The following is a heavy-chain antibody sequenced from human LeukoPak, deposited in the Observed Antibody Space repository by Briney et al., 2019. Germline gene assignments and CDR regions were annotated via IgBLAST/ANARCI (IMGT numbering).Heavy chain of an antibody. CDR2: MNPNSGNT. CDR1: GYTFTSYD. Sequence: GASVKVSCKASGYTFTSYDINWVRQATGQGLEWMGWMNPNSGNTGYAQKFQGRVTMTRNTSISTAYMELSSLRSEDTAVYYCARTAAEWFGEFLYYYYDMDVWGQGTTVTVSS. J-gene: IGHJ6*02. CDR3: ARTAAEWFGEFLYYYYDMDV. V-gene: IGHV1-8*01. D-gene: IGHD3-10*01.